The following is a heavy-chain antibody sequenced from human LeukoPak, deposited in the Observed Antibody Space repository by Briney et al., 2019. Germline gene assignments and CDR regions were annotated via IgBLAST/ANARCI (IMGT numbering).Heavy chain of an antibody. D-gene: IGHD3-16*01. CDR1: GFTFSSYW. J-gene: IGHJ4*02. V-gene: IGHV3-7*01. Sequence: PGGSLRLSCAASGFTFSSYWMSWVRQAPGKGLEWVANIKQDGSEKYYVDSVKGRFTISRDNAKNSLYLQLNTLRAEDTAVYYCATDPWDHVWGSYFDSWGQGTLVTVSS. CDR3: ATDPWDHVWGSYFDS. CDR2: IKQDGSEK.